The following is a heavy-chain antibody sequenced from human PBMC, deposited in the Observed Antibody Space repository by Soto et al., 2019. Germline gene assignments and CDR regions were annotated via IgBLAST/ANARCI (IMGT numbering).Heavy chain of an antibody. CDR1: GGSFSGYY. CDR2: INHSGST. V-gene: IGHV4-34*01. J-gene: IGHJ6*02. Sequence: SETLSLTCAVYGGSFSGYYWSWIRQPPGKGLEWIGEINHSGSTNYNPSLKSRVTISVDTSKNQFSLKLSSVTAADTAVYYCARWTSNLNYYYYGMDVWGQGTTVTVSS. CDR3: ARWTSNLNYYYYGMDV.